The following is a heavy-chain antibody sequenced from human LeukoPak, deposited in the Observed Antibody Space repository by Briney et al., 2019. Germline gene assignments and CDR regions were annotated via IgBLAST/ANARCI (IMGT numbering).Heavy chain of an antibody. CDR1: GFTFSSYG. CDR2: IWYDGSNK. V-gene: IGHV3-33*01. CDR3: ARLMDSWYYFDY. Sequence: PGGSLRLSCAASGFTFSSYGMHWVRQAPGKGLEWVAVIWYDGSNKYYADSVKGRFTISRDNSKNTLYLQMNSLRAEDTAVYYCARLMDSWYYFDYWGQGTLVTASS. J-gene: IGHJ4*02. D-gene: IGHD6-13*01.